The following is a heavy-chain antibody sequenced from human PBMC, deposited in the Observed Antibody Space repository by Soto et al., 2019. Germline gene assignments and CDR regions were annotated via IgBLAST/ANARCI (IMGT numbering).Heavy chain of an antibody. V-gene: IGHV3-30*18. J-gene: IGHJ6*02. CDR2: ISYDGSNK. CDR1: GFTFSSYG. D-gene: IGHD6-19*01. CDR3: AKPRYSSGSRDHYDGMSV. Sequence: GGSLRLSCAASGFTFSSYGMHWVRQAPGKGLEWVAVISYDGSNKYYADSVKGRFTISRDNSKNTLYLQMNSLRAEDTAVYYCAKPRYSSGSRDHYDGMSVPAQGTTVPGS.